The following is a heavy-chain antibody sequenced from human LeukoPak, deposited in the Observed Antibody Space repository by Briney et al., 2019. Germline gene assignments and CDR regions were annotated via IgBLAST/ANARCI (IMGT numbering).Heavy chain of an antibody. Sequence: ASVKVSCKASGYTFTSYYMHWVRQAPGQGLEWMGIINPSGGSTSYAQKFQGRVTMTGDTSTSTVYMELSSLRSEDTAVYYCARAAYCGGDCYSKTFDYWGQGTLVTVSS. CDR3: ARAAYCGGDCYSKTFDY. CDR1: GYTFTSYY. D-gene: IGHD2-21*02. J-gene: IGHJ4*02. V-gene: IGHV1-46*01. CDR2: INPSGGST.